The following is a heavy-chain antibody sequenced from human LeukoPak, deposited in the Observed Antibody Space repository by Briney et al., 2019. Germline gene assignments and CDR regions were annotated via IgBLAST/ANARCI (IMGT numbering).Heavy chain of an antibody. Sequence: ASVKVSCKASGDTFTSHYMHWVRQAPGQGLEWMGIINPSGGSTSYTQKFQGRVTMTRDTSTSTVYMELSSLRSEDTAVYYCARDLDLQSCFDPWGQGTLVTVSS. D-gene: IGHD5-24*01. V-gene: IGHV1-46*01. CDR3: ARDLDLQSCFDP. CDR1: GDTFTSHY. CDR2: INPSGGST. J-gene: IGHJ5*02.